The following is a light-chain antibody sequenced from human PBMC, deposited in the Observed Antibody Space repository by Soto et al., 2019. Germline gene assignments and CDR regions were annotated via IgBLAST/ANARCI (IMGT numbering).Light chain of an antibody. CDR2: KVS. V-gene: IGKV2-30*01. CDR1: QSLVSSDGDSY. CDR3: YYGTPWPPWT. J-gene: IGKJ1*01. Sequence: DVVMTQSPLSLPVTLGQPASISCRSGQSLVSSDGDSYLSWFHQRPGQSPRRLIYKVSNRDSGAPDRISGSGSDTNFTLKIRSVEAEDVGVDYCYYGTPWPPWTSGQGTKVEIK.